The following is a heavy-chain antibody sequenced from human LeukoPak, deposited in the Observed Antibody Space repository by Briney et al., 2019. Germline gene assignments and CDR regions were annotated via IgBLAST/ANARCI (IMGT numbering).Heavy chain of an antibody. CDR1: GFTFSSYG. D-gene: IGHD6-13*01. CDR3: AKDRKQLAEYFHH. V-gene: IGHV3-30*18. Sequence: GGSLRLSCAASGFTFSSYGMHWVRQAPGKGLEWVAVISYDGSNKYYADSVKGRFTISRDNSKNTLYLQMNSLRAEDTAVYYCAKDRKQLAEYFHHWGQGTLVTVSS. J-gene: IGHJ1*01. CDR2: ISYDGSNK.